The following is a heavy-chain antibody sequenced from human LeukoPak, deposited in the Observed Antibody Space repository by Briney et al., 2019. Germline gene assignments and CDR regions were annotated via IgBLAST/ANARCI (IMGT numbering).Heavy chain of an antibody. CDR1: GFTFSSYA. CDR3: ARSTVAKGPYYFDY. Sequence: GGSLRLSCAASGFTFSSYAMTWVRQAPGKGLEWVSAISGGGGSTYYADSVKGRFTISRDNSKNTLYLQMNSLRAEDTAVYYCARSTVAKGPYYFDYWGQGTLVTVSS. V-gene: IGHV3-23*01. D-gene: IGHD4-23*01. CDR2: ISGGGGST. J-gene: IGHJ4*02.